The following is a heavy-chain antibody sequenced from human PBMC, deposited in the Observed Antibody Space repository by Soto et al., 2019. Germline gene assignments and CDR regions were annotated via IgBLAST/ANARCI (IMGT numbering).Heavy chain of an antibody. CDR2: INHSGST. V-gene: IGHV4-34*01. J-gene: IGHJ4*02. Sequence: SETLSLTCAVYGGSFSGYYWTWIRQPPGKGLEWIGEINHSGSTNYNASLKSRVTISVDTSKNQFSLKLRSVIAADTAVYYCARTYSSSSPVVIYWGQGTLVTVS. CDR1: GGSFSGYY. D-gene: IGHD6-6*01. CDR3: ARTYSSSSPVVIY.